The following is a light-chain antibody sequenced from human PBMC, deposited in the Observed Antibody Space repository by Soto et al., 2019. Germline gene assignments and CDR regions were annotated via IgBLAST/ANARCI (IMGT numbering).Light chain of an antibody. J-gene: IGKJ4*01. Sequence: ETVLTQSPATLSLSPGERATLSGMASESVGSFLAWYRQKPGQAPRLLIFDASNRATGIPARFSGSGSGTDFTLTISSLEPEDLAVYYCQQRSNWPRTFGGGTKVDIK. V-gene: IGKV3-11*01. CDR3: QQRSNWPRT. CDR1: ESVGSF. CDR2: DAS.